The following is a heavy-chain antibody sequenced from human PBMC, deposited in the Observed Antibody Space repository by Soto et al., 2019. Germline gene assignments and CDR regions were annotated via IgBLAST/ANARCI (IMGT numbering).Heavy chain of an antibody. J-gene: IGHJ5*02. CDR2: ISSSGSTI. D-gene: IGHD2-2*01. CDR1: GFTFSDYY. Sequence: GGSQRLSCAASGFTFSDYYVSWIRQAPGKGLEWVSYISSSGSTIYYADSVKGRFTISRDNAKNSLYLQMNSLRAEDTAVYYCARDAAPYCSSTSCPFDPWGQGTLVTVSS. V-gene: IGHV3-11*01. CDR3: ARDAAPYCSSTSCPFDP.